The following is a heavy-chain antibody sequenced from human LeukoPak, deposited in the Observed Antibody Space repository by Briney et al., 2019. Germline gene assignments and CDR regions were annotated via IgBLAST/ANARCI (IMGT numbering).Heavy chain of an antibody. V-gene: IGHV3-30*04. CDR2: ISYDGSNK. D-gene: IGHD3-16*02. Sequence: GGSLRLSCAASGFTFSSYAMHWVRQAPGKGLEWVAVISYDGSNKYYAGSVKGRFTISRDNSKNTLYLQMNSLRAEDTAVYYCAREDYVWGSYRYYFDYWGQGTLVTVSS. J-gene: IGHJ4*02. CDR3: AREDYVWGSYRYYFDY. CDR1: GFTFSSYA.